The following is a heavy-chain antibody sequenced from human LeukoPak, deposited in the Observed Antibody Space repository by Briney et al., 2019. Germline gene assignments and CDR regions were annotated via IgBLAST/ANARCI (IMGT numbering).Heavy chain of an antibody. CDR2: IHTSGST. D-gene: IGHD6-19*01. V-gene: IGHV4-4*07. CDR1: GGSISSYY. Sequence: TSETLSLTCTVSGGSISSYYWSWIRQPAGKGLEWIGRIHTSGSTNYNPSLKSRLTVSVDTSKNQFSLRLTSVTAADTAVYYCARDGGSGWYDYWGQGILVTVSS. CDR3: ARDGGSGWYDY. J-gene: IGHJ4*02.